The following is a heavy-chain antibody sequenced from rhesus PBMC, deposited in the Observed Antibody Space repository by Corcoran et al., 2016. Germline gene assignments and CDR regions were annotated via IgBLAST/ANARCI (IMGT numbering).Heavy chain of an antibody. CDR1: GGSISSSY. V-gene: IGHV4-169*02. D-gene: IGHD5-36*01. CDR2: IYGSGSST. Sequence: QLLLQESGPGLVKPSETLSVTCAVSGGSISSSYWSWIRQAPGKGLDWIGYIYGSGSSTNYNPSLRSRVTLSVDTSKNQLSLKLSAVTAADTAVYYCASAQDIAGSRYFDYWGQGVLVTVSS. J-gene: IGHJ4*01. CDR3: ASAQDIAGSRYFDY.